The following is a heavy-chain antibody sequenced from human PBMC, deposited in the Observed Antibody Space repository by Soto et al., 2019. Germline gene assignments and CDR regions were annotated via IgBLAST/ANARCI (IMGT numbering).Heavy chain of an antibody. D-gene: IGHD3-3*01. CDR2: IYYSGST. V-gene: IGHV4-61*01. CDR1: GGSVSSGSYY. CDR3: ARSNAYNDVWSGYFDY. Sequence: QVQLQESGPGLVKPSETLSLTCTVSGGSVSSGSYYWSWIRQPPGKGLEWIGYIYYSGSTNYNPSLKGRVTISVDTSKNQFSLKLSSVTAANTAVYYCARSNAYNDVWSGYFDYWGQGTLVTVSS. J-gene: IGHJ4*02.